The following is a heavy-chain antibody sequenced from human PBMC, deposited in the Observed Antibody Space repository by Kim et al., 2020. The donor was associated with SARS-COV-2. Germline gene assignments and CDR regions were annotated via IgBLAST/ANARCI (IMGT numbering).Heavy chain of an antibody. V-gene: IGHV1-2*02. Sequence: ASVKVSCKTSGYTFTGYFIHWVRQAPGQGLEWMGWINPNNGVTVYAQSFQGRVTMTRDTSISTVYMELSRLGYDDTAMYFCARNVDTSLVEVYWGQGTMV. J-gene: IGHJ4*02. CDR2: INPNNGVT. CDR1: GYTFTGYF. CDR3: ARNVDTSLVEVY. D-gene: IGHD5-18*01.